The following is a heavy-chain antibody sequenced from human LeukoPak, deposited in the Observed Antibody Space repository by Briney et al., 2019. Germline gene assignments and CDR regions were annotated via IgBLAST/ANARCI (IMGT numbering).Heavy chain of an antibody. CDR3: ARSVGRITAGPPIDFDI. Sequence: PSETLSLTCTVSGYSISSGYYWSWIRQPPGKGLEWIGYIYYSGSTNYNPSLKSRVTISVDTSKNQFSLKLSSVTAADTAVYYCARSVGRITAGPPIDFDIWGQGTMVTVSS. J-gene: IGHJ3*02. D-gene: IGHD3-16*01. CDR2: IYYSGST. CDR1: GYSISSGYY. V-gene: IGHV4-61*01.